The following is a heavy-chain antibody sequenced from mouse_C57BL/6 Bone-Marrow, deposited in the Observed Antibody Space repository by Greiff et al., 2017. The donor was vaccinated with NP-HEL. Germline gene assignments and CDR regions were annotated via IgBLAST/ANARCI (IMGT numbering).Heavy chain of an antibody. J-gene: IGHJ2*01. V-gene: IGHV1-19*01. Sequence: EVQLQQSGPVLVKPGASVKMSCKASGYTFTDYYMNWVKQSHGKSLEWIGVINPYNGGTSYNQKFKGKATLTVDESSSTAYMELNSLTSEDSAVYYYARGIWLRRYYFDYWGQGTTLTVSS. CDR3: ARGIWLRRYYFDY. CDR2: INPYNGGT. D-gene: IGHD2-2*01. CDR1: GYTFTDYY.